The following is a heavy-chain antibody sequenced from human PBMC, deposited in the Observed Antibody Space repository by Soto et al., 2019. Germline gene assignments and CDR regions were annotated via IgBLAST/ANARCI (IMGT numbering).Heavy chain of an antibody. Sequence: SETLSLSCTVSGRSISSSSYSWGWIRQPPGKGLEWIGSMYYSGTSYYNPSLKSRVTIVVDTSKNQFSLKLSSMTAADTAVYYCARHTRPGYDFRSGSDIWGQWRMVT. V-gene: IGHV4-39*01. CDR3: ARHTRPGYDFRSGSDI. D-gene: IGHD3-3*01. J-gene: IGHJ3*02. CDR2: MYYSGTS. CDR1: GRSISSSSYS.